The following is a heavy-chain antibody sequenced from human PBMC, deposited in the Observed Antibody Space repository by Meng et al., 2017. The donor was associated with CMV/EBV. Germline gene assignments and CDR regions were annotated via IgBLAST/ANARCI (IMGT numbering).Heavy chain of an antibody. J-gene: IGHJ2*01. CDR1: FSGYY. V-gene: IGHV4-34*01. CDR2: INHSGST. CDR3: ARGEIVVVPAAIRFNWYFDL. D-gene: IGHD2-2*02. Sequence: FSGYYGSWIRQPAGKGLEWIGEINHSGSTNYNPSLKSRVNISVDTSKNQFSLKLSSVTAADTAVYYCARGEIVVVPAAIRFNWYFDLWGRDTLVTVSS.